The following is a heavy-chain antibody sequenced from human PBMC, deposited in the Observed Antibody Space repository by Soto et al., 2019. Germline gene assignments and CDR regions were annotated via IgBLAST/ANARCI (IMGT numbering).Heavy chain of an antibody. J-gene: IGHJ4*02. D-gene: IGHD2-15*01. CDR3: ARAPGRASGPEPC. Sequence: QVQLVESGGGVVQPGRSLRLSCAASGFTFSSYAMHWVRQAPGKGLEWVAGISYDGSNKYYADSVKGRFTISRDNSKNTLYLQMNSLRAEDTAVYYCARAPGRASGPEPCWGQGTLVTVST. CDR2: ISYDGSNK. CDR1: GFTFSSYA. V-gene: IGHV3-30-3*01.